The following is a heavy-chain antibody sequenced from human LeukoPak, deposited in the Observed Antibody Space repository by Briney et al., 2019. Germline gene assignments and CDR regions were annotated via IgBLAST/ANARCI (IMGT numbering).Heavy chain of an antibody. V-gene: IGHV3-33*01. CDR1: GITFNA. D-gene: IGHD5-18*01. Sequence: PGGSLRLSCAASGITFNAIHWVRQAPGKGLEWVALTWYDGRNKYYADSVKGRFTISIDNSKNMVYLHMNSLRADDTAVYYCARVKVAVDTAMVFDYWGQGTLVTVSS. CDR3: ARVKVAVDTAMVFDY. CDR2: TWYDGRNK. J-gene: IGHJ4*02.